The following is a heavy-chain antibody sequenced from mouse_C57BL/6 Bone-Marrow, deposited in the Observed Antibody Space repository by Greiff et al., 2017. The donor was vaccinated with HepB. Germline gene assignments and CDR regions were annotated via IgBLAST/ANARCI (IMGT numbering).Heavy chain of an antibody. CDR2: IYPGYSDT. Sequence: EVQLQQSGTVLARPGASVMMSCKPSGYTFPSYWMHWVKQRPGQGLDWIGAIYPGYSDTSYNQKFKGKAKLTGVTSASTAYVELRSLTNEDSEVYNSTGVDENYSVFAYGGEGTLVTVSA. D-gene: IGHD2-1*01. V-gene: IGHV1-5*01. CDR3: TGVDENYSVFAY. J-gene: IGHJ3*01. CDR1: GYTFPSYW.